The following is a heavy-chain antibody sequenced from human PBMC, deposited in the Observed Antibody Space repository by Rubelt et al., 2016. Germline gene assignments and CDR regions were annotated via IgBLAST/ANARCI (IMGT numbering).Heavy chain of an antibody. CDR3: AKDRTRYCSGGSCYIYYGMDV. CDR2: ISGSGGST. J-gene: IGHJ6*02. Sequence: EAHLVESGGGLVQPGGSLRLSCAASGFTFSSYAMSWVRQAPGKGLEWVSAISGSGGSTYYADSVKGRLTISRDNSKNTLYLQMNSLRAEDTAVYYCAKDRTRYCSGGSCYIYYGMDVWGQGTTVTVSS. V-gene: IGHV3-23*04. D-gene: IGHD2-15*01. CDR1: GFTFSSYA.